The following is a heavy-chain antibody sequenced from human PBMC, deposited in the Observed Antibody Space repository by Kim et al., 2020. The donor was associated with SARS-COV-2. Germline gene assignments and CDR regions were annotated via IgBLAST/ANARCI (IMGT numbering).Heavy chain of an antibody. CDR1: GGSISSGGYY. CDR3: ARARTPMIVVGINAFDI. D-gene: IGHD3-22*01. CDR2: IYYSGST. J-gene: IGHJ3*02. Sequence: SETLSLTCTVSGGSISSGGYYWSWIRQHPGKGLEWIGYIYYSGSTYYNPSLKSRVTISVDTSKNQFSLKLSSVTAADTAVYYCARARTPMIVVGINAFDIWGQGTMVTVSS. V-gene: IGHV4-31*03.